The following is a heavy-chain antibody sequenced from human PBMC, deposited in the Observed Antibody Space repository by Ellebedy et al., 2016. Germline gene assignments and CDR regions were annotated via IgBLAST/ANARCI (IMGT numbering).Heavy chain of an antibody. CDR1: GYTFTSYA. CDR2: INAGNGNT. Sequence: ASVKVSCKASGYTFTSYAMHWARQAPGQRLEWRGWINAGNGNTKYSQKFQGRVTNTRDTSASTAYMELSSLRSEDTAVYYCARDDIVVVTANYYYGMDVWGQGTTVTVSS. D-gene: IGHD2-21*02. CDR3: ARDDIVVVTANYYYGMDV. V-gene: IGHV1-3*01. J-gene: IGHJ6*02.